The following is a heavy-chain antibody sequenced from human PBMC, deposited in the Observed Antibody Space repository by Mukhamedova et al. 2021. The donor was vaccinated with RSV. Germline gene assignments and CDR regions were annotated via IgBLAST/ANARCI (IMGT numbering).Heavy chain of an antibody. CDR3: AKPIVGASGDS. CDR2: ISGSSNYV. V-gene: IGHV3-21*06. CDR1: TFSSYS. Sequence: TFSSYSMNRVRQAPGKGLECVSFISGSSNYVYYADSVKGRFTISRDNAKNSLYLQMNSLRAEDTAVYYCAKPIVGASGDSWGQGT. D-gene: IGHD1-26*01. J-gene: IGHJ4*02.